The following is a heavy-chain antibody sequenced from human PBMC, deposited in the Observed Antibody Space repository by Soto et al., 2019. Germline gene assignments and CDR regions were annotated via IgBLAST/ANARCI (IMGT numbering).Heavy chain of an antibody. CDR1: GFTFSSYG. J-gene: IGHJ4*02. V-gene: IGHV3-30*18. D-gene: IGHD2-15*01. CDR3: AKGGGPHDF. Sequence: QVQLVESGGGVVQPGRSLRLSCAASGFTFSSYGMHWVRQAPGKGLEWGAVISYDGSNKYYADSVKGRFTIYRDNSKNTLYLQMHRLIDEETAVYYCAKGGGPHDFRVKGTLVTVSS. CDR2: ISYDGSNK.